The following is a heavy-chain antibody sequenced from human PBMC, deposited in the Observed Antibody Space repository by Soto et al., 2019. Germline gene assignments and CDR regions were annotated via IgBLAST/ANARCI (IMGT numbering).Heavy chain of an antibody. CDR1: GGSISSYY. Sequence: SETLSLTCTVSGGSISSYYWSWIRQPPGKGLEWIGYIYYSGSTNYNPSLKSRVTISVDTSKNQFSLKLSSVTAADTAVYYCARDYADHDFWSGYYPTNNWFDHWGQGTLVTVSS. D-gene: IGHD3-3*01. V-gene: IGHV4-59*01. CDR2: IYYSGST. CDR3: ARDYADHDFWSGYYPTNNWFDH. J-gene: IGHJ5*02.